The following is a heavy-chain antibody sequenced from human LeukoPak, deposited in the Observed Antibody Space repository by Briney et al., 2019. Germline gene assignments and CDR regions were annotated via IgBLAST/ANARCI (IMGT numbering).Heavy chain of an antibody. Sequence: PGGSLRLSCAASGFTVSSNYMSWVRQAPGKGLEWVSVIYSGGSTYYADSVKGRFTISRDNSKNTLYLQMNSLRAEDTAVYYCAKDPYSGTTPWYFDLWGRGTLVTVSS. CDR1: GFTVSSNY. J-gene: IGHJ2*01. CDR3: AKDPYSGTTPWYFDL. D-gene: IGHD2-2*01. V-gene: IGHV3-53*01. CDR2: IYSGGST.